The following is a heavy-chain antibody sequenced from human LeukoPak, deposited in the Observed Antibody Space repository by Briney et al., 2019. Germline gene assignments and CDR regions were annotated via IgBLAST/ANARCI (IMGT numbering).Heavy chain of an antibody. J-gene: IGHJ4*02. CDR1: GGSFSGYY. V-gene: IGHV4-34*01. D-gene: IGHD3-3*01. CDR2: ISHGGST. CDR3: ARELRFLEWLSNISFYYFDY. Sequence: SETLSLTCAVSGGSFSGYYWSWIRQPPGKGLEWIGEISHGGSTNYNPSLKSRVTISVDTSKNQFSLKLSSVTAADTAVYYCARELRFLEWLSNISFYYFDYWGQGTLVTVSS.